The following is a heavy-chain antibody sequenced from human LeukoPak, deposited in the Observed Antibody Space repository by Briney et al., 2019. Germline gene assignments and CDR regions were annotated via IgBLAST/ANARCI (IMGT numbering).Heavy chain of an antibody. D-gene: IGHD5-18*01. V-gene: IGHV1-8*01. CDR2: MNPISGNT. Sequence: GASVKVSCKASGYTFTSYDINWVRQATGQGLEWMGWMNPISGNTGNAQKFQGRVTMTRDTSISTAYMELSSLRSEDTAVYYCARGPPIRGYRYGYDTGYYYSYSMDVWGKGTTVTISS. CDR1: GYTFTSYD. CDR3: ARGPPIRGYRYGYDTGYYYSYSMDV. J-gene: IGHJ6*03.